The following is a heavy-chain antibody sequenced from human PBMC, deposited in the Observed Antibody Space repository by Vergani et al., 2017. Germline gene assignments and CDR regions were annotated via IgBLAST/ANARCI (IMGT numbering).Heavy chain of an antibody. CDR1: GFTFYNYA. J-gene: IGHJ4*02. Sequence: EVQLLESGGGLVQPGGSLRLSCAASGFTFYNYAMTWVRQAPGKGLEWVAGISGSVGNTYYADSVKGRFTISRDNSKATVSLQMNSLRSEDTAIYYCARGDYGILTGYRYWGQGTLVTVSA. CDR2: ISGSVGNT. V-gene: IGHV3-23*01. CDR3: ARGDYGILTGYRY. D-gene: IGHD3-9*01.